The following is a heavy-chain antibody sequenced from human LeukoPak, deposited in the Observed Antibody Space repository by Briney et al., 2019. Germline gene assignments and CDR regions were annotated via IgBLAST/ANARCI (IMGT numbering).Heavy chain of an antibody. CDR2: IWPGDSET. J-gene: IGHJ4*02. Sequence: GESPKISCRASDYDFTSYWVGWVRQMPGKGLEWMGIIWPGDSETRYSPSFQGQVTMSADKSINTAYLQWSSLKASDTAFYYCARKGLNSGRLFFLDYWGQGSLVTVSS. CDR3: ARKGLNSGRLFFLDY. D-gene: IGHD3/OR15-3a*01. V-gene: IGHV5-51*01. CDR1: DYDFTSYW.